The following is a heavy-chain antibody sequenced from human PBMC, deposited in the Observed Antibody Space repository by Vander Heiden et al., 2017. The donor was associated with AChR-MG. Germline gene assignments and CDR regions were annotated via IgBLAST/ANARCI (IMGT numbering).Heavy chain of an antibody. Sequence: QVQLQQWGAGLLKPSETLSLTCAVYGGSFSGYYRSWIRQPPGKGLEWIGEINHSGSTNYNPSLKSRVTISVDTSKNQFSLKLSSVTAADTAVYYCARGGRGDFWSGYYTLGRWYFDLWGRGTLVTVSS. D-gene: IGHD3-3*01. CDR3: ARGGRGDFWSGYYTLGRWYFDL. CDR1: GGSFSGYY. CDR2: INHSGST. J-gene: IGHJ2*01. V-gene: IGHV4-34*01.